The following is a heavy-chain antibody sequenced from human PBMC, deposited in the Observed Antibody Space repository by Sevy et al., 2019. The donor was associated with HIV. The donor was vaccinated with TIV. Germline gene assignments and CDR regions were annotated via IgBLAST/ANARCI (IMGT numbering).Heavy chain of an antibody. Sequence: GGSLRLSCAASGFTFNFYAMTWVRQAPGKGLEWVSSITGSGSSTYYADSVKGRFTISRDNSKNTLYLQMNSLRAEDTAVYYCAKEHDNSWFDPWGQGTLVTDSS. J-gene: IGHJ5*02. D-gene: IGHD3-9*01. V-gene: IGHV3-23*01. CDR3: AKEHDNSWFDP. CDR1: GFTFNFYA. CDR2: ITGSGSST.